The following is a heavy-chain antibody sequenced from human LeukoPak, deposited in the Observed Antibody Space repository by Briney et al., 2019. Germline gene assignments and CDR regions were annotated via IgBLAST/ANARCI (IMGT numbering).Heavy chain of an antibody. Sequence: GGSLRLSCAASGFTFSSYAMSWVRQAPGKGLEWVSAISGSGGSTYYADSVKGRFTISRDNSKNTLYLQMNSLRAEDTAVYYCARDRDIAARRMGKIRFDYWGQGTLVTVSS. D-gene: IGHD6-6*01. CDR3: ARDRDIAARRMGKIRFDY. CDR1: GFTFSSYA. CDR2: ISGSGGST. J-gene: IGHJ4*02. V-gene: IGHV3-23*01.